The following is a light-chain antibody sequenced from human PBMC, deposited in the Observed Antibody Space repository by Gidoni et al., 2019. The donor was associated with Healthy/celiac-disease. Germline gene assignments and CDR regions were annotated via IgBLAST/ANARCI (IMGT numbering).Light chain of an antibody. CDR3: MQALQTPLT. J-gene: IGKJ4*01. CDR1: PSRLHSNGYNY. Sequence: DSVMTQSPLSLPVTPGEPASISGRSSPSRLHSNGYNYLDWYLQKPGQSPQLLIYLGSNRASGVPARFSGSGSGTDFTLKISRVEAEDVGVYYCMQALQTPLTFGGGTKVEIK. CDR2: LGS. V-gene: IGKV2-28*01.